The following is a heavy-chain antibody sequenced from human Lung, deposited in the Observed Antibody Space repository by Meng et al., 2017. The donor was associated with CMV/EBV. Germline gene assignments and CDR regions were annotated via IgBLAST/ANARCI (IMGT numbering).Heavy chain of an antibody. CDR1: GGTFNMYA. CDR3: ARDLGYSSSWYFQYYFDC. CDR2: INPSDNTT. Sequence: ASVKVSCKASGGTFNMYAVSWVRQAPGQGLEWMGIINPSDNTTIYAQKFQGRVTMTRDTSTSTVYMELSSLRSDDTALYYCARDLGYSSSWYFQYYFDCWGQGXLVTVSS. V-gene: IGHV1-46*02. J-gene: IGHJ4*02. D-gene: IGHD6-13*01.